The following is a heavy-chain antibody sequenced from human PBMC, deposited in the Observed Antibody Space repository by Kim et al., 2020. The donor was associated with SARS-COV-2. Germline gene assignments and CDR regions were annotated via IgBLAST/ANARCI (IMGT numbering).Heavy chain of an antibody. CDR3: ARDGGITIFGVVTADYGMDV. CDR1: GFTFSSYS. CDR2: ISSSSSYI. V-gene: IGHV3-21*01. Sequence: GGSLRLSCAASGFTFSSYSMNWVRQAPGKGLEWVSSISSSSSYIYYADSVKGRFTIFRDNAKNSLYLQMNSLRAEDTAVYYCARDGGITIFGVVTADYGMDVWGQGTTVTVSS. D-gene: IGHD3-3*01. J-gene: IGHJ6*02.